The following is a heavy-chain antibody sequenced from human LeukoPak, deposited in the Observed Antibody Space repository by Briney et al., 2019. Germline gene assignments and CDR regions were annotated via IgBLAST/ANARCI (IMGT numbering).Heavy chain of an antibody. Sequence: EASVKVSCKASGYAFTGYYMHWVRQAPGQGLEWMGWINPDSGGTNFAQKFQGRVTMTRDTSISTAYMELSRLRSDDTAVYYCGRDFRDSLDYWGQGTLVTVSS. CDR2: INPDSGGT. CDR1: GYAFTGYY. V-gene: IGHV1-2*02. J-gene: IGHJ4*02. CDR3: GRDFRDSLDY.